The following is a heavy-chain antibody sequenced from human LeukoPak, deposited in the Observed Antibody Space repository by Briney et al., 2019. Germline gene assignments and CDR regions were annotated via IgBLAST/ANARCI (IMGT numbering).Heavy chain of an antibody. CDR3: AKDSGYSYGTLDY. V-gene: IGHV3-33*06. D-gene: IGHD5-18*01. Sequence: GGSLRLSCAASGFTFSSYGMHWVRQAPGKGLEWVAVIWYDGSNKYYADSVKGRFTISRDNSKNTLYLQMNSLRAEDMAVYYCAKDSGYSYGTLDYWGQGTLVTVSS. J-gene: IGHJ4*02. CDR2: IWYDGSNK. CDR1: GFTFSSYG.